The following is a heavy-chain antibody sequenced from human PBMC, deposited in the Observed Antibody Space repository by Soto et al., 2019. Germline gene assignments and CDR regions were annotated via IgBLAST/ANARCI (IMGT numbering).Heavy chain of an antibody. CDR3: ARGICEFRSGHPKGPEY. D-gene: IGHD3-3*01. J-gene: IGHJ4*02. Sequence: EVQLVESGGGLVQPGGSLKVSCAASGFTFSGSAMHWVRQASGKGLEWVGRIRSKANSYATAYAVSVKGRFTISRDDSRNTAYLQMNSLKTEDTAVYYCARGICEFRSGHPKGPEYWGQGNVVTVSS. CDR2: IRSKANSYAT. V-gene: IGHV3-73*02. CDR1: GFTFSGSA.